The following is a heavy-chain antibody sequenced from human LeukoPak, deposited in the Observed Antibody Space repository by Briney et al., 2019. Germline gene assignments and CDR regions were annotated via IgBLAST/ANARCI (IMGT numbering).Heavy chain of an antibody. D-gene: IGHD3-9*01. CDR3: ARGGPRGAYYDILTGYYADY. Sequence: SETLSLTCAVYGGSFSGYYWSWIRQPPGKGLEWIGEINHSGSTNYNPSLKSRVTISVDTSENQFSLKLSSVTAADTAVYYCARGGPRGAYYDILTGYYADYWGQGTLVTVSS. CDR1: GGSFSGYY. V-gene: IGHV4-34*01. J-gene: IGHJ4*02. CDR2: INHSGST.